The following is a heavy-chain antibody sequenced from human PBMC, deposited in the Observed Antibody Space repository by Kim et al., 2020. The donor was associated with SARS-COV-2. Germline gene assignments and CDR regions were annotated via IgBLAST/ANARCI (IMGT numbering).Heavy chain of an antibody. CDR3: ARGSYYYGSGNDY. D-gene: IGHD3-10*01. J-gene: IGHJ4*02. V-gene: IGHV4-31*02. Sequence: NTSHTSRVTMSVATSKNQFCLKLSSVTAADTAVYYCARGSYYYGSGNDYWGQGTLVTVSS.